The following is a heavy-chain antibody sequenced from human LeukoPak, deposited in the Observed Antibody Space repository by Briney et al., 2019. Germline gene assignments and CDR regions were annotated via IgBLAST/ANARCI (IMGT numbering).Heavy chain of an antibody. CDR1: GASFSSGDQY. J-gene: IGHJ4*02. Sequence: SQTLSLTCTVSGASFSSGDQYWNWIRQSPGKGLEWIGSIHPSGTLYNNPSLESRVTMSMDTSKNQFSLNLNSVTAADTAVYFCSRGLDSRKLGYWGQGTLATVSS. CDR2: IHPSGTL. D-gene: IGHD3-22*01. V-gene: IGHV4-31*03. CDR3: SRGLDSRKLGY.